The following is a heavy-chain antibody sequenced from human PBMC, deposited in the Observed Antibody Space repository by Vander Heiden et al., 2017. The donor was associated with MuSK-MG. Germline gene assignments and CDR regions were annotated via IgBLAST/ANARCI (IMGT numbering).Heavy chain of an antibody. CDR1: GFTFSSYA. V-gene: IGHV3-23*01. J-gene: IGHJ5*02. CDR3: AKDPLYYYDSSGYYYDWFDP. D-gene: IGHD3-22*01. Sequence: EVQLLESGGGLVQPGGSLRLSCAASGFTFSSYAMSWVRQAPGKGLEWVSAISGSGGSTYYADSVKGRFTISRDNSKNTLYLQMNSLRAEDTAVYYCAKDPLYYYDSSGYYYDWFDPWGQGTLVTVSS. CDR2: ISGSGGST.